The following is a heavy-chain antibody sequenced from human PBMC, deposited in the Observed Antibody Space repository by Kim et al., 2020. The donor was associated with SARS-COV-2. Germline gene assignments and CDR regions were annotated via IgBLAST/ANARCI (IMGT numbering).Heavy chain of an antibody. CDR2: IYSGGIT. Sequence: GGSLRLSCAASGFSVSSNHMSWVRQAPGRGLEWVSGIYSGGITYYADSVKGRFTISRDNSKNTLYLQMNSLGVEDTAVYYCARDPGGAGGFDYWGQGTLVTVSS. D-gene: IGHD3-16*01. CDR3: ARDPGGAGGFDY. J-gene: IGHJ4*02. CDR1: GFSVSSNH. V-gene: IGHV3-53*01.